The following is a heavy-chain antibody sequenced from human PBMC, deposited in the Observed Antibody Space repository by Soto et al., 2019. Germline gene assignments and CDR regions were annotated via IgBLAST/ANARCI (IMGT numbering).Heavy chain of an antibody. V-gene: IGHV1-18*01. CDR1: GYTFTSYG. CDR2: ISAHNDNT. Sequence: QVNLVQSGAEVRKPGASVKVSCKGSGYTFTSYGIAWVRQAPGQGLEWMGWISAHNDNTNYAQKVQGRVTVTRDTSTSTAYMELRNLRSDDTAVYYCARGRYGDYWGQGVLVTVSS. J-gene: IGHJ4*02. CDR3: ARGRYGDY. D-gene: IGHD1-1*01.